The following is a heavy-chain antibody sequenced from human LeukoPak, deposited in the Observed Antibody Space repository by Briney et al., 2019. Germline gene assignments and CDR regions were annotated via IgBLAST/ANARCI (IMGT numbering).Heavy chain of an antibody. D-gene: IGHD3-22*01. CDR3: ASEPDYYDSSGDPPPFDY. J-gene: IGHJ4*02. CDR2: VSTDNGNT. Sequence: ASVKVSCKASGYIFSNFLITWVRQAPGQGLEWMGWVSTDNGNTKYAQKIQGRVTMTTDTSTSTAYMELKSLRSDDTAVYYCASEPDYYDSSGDPPPFDYWGQGTLVTVSS. CDR1: GYIFSNFL. V-gene: IGHV1-18*04.